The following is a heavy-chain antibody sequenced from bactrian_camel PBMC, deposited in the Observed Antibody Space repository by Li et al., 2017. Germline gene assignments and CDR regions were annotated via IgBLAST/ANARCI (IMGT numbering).Heavy chain of an antibody. J-gene: IGHJ4*01. Sequence: HVQLVESGGESVRAGGSLTLSCTISGDPYSSACLAWFRQAPGNECEGVAVADADGKINYADSVKGRFTISRDNAKSTLYLQMNNLKTEDTAVYYCTTDSWTGSGWLRQESRQLDWGYYGQGTQVTVS. CDR2: ADADGKI. CDR1: GDPYSSAC. D-gene: IGHD6*01. CDR3: TTDSWTGSGWLRQESRQLDWGY. V-gene: IGHV3S53*01.